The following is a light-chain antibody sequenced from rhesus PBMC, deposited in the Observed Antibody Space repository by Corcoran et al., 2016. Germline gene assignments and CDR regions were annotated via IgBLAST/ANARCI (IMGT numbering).Light chain of an antibody. Sequence: DIQMTQSPSSLSASVGDTVTITCRASQSFSTSLACYQQKPGNAPNLLFYRASSLQSGVPSRLSGSKSGNDFTRTISSLQPEDIASYYCQQYYSYPPTFGQGTKVEIK. CDR1: QSFSTS. V-gene: IGKV1-46*01. J-gene: IGKJ1*01. CDR2: RAS. CDR3: QQYYSYPPT.